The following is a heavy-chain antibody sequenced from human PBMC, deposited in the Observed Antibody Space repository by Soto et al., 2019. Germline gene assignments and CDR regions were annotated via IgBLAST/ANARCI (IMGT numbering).Heavy chain of an antibody. CDR2: ISGSGGST. CDR3: AKVSYDCSGGSCYYGPSPSRYYFDY. CDR1: GFTFSSYA. V-gene: IGHV3-23*01. Sequence: GGSLRLSCAASGFTFSSYAMSWVRQAPGKGLEWVSAISGSGGSTYYADSVKGRFTISRDNSKNTLYLQMNSLRAEDTAVYYCAKVSYDCSGGSCYYGPSPSRYYFDYWGQGTLVTVSS. D-gene: IGHD2-15*01. J-gene: IGHJ4*02.